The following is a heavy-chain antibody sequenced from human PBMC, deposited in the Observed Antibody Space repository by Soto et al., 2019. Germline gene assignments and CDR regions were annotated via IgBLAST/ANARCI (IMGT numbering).Heavy chain of an antibody. CDR1: GYTFTSYG. J-gene: IGHJ6*02. Sequence: ASVKASWKASGYTFTSYGISWARQAPEQGLEWMGWISAYNGNTNYAQKLQGRVTMTTDTSTSTAYMERRSLRADDTAVYYCAIAYRGNATGYYYPGMDVWGQGTTVTVSS. D-gene: IGHD2-21*01. CDR2: ISAYNGNT. CDR3: AIAYRGNATGYYYPGMDV. V-gene: IGHV1-18*01.